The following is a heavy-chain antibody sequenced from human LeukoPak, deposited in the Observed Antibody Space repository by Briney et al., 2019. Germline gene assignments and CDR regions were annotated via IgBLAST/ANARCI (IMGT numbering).Heavy chain of an antibody. J-gene: IGHJ3*02. D-gene: IGHD5-24*01. Sequence: PSETLSLTCTVSGGSISSYYWSWIRQPTGKGLDWIGRIYTSGSTNNPSLKSRVTLSVDTSKNQFSLKLSSVTAADTAVYYCGGGRDGYNSGAFDIWGQGTMVTVSS. V-gene: IGHV4-4*07. CDR3: GGGRDGYNSGAFDI. CDR2: IYTSGST. CDR1: GGSISSYY.